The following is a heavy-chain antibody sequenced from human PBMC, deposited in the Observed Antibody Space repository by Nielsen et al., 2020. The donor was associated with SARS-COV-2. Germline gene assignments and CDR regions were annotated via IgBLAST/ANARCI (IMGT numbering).Heavy chain of an antibody. CDR3: AKDPLMVYYDSSGPDAFDI. V-gene: IGHV3-23*01. Sequence: GESLKISCAASGFTFSSYAMNWVRQAPGKGLEWVSAITNSGGSTQYADSVKGRFTISRDNSKNTLYLQMNSLRAEDTAVYYCAKDPLMVYYDSSGPDAFDIWGQGTMVTVSS. D-gene: IGHD3-22*01. CDR2: ITNSGGST. CDR1: GFTFSSYA. J-gene: IGHJ3*02.